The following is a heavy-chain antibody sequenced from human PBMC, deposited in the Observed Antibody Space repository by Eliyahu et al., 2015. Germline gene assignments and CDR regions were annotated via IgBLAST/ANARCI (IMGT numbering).Heavy chain of an antibody. D-gene: IGHD6-19*01. J-gene: IGHJ5*02. Sequence: QVQLVQSGAEVKRPGSSVKVSCKASGGXFTSHTISWVRQAPGQGLEWLGGIIPVFGTANYAQKFRGRVTITADESTNTAYMELSSLRSEDTAVYYCALEGCSSGPRWFDPWGQGTLVTVSS. V-gene: IGHV1-69*01. CDR3: ALEGCSSGPRWFDP. CDR2: IIPVFGTA. CDR1: GGXFTSHT.